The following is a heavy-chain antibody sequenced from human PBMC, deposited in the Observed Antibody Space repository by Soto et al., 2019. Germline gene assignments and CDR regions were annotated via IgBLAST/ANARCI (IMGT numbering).Heavy chain of an antibody. D-gene: IGHD6-13*01. CDR1: GFTFSSYS. V-gene: IGHV3-21*01. CDR2: ISSSSSYI. CDR3: ARDKGYVGSSWSKGENWFDP. J-gene: IGHJ5*02. Sequence: GGSLRLSCGASGFTFSSYSMNWVRQAPGKGLEWVSSISSSSSYIYYADSVKGRFTISRDNAKNSLYLQMNRLRAEDTAVYYCARDKGYVGSSWSKGENWFDPWGQGTLVTVYS.